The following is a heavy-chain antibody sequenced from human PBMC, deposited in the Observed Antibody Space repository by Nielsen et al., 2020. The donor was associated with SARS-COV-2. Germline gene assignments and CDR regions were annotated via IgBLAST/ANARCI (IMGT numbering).Heavy chain of an antibody. CDR3: AKASSSEYSSSSGDY. Sequence: SLKISCAASGFTVSSNYMSWVRQAPGKGLEWVSGISWNSGSIGYADSVKGRFTISRDNAKNSLYLQMNSLRAEDTALYYCAKASSSEYSSSSGDYWGQGTLVTVSS. V-gene: IGHV3-9*01. CDR1: GFTVSSNY. D-gene: IGHD6-6*01. J-gene: IGHJ4*02. CDR2: ISWNSGSI.